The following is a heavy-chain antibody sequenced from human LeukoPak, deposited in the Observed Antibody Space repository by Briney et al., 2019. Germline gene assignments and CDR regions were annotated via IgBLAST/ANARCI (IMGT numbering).Heavy chain of an antibody. CDR3: AKGITVVRGATPGVVDP. J-gene: IGHJ5*02. V-gene: IGHV3-23*01. CDR1: GFTFSSYA. Sequence: GGSLRLSCAASGFTFSSYAMSWVRQAPGKGLEWVSAISGSGGSTYYADSVKGRFTISRDNSKNTLYLQMNSLRAEDTAVYYCAKGITVVRGATPGVVDPWGQGTLVTVSS. D-gene: IGHD3-10*01. CDR2: ISGSGGST.